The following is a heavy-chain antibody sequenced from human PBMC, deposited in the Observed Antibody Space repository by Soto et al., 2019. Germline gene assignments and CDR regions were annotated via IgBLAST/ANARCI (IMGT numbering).Heavy chain of an antibody. J-gene: IGHJ1*01. V-gene: IGHV1-46*01. CDR3: GYASSWYGSFQH. CDR2: INPSGGST. CDR1: GYTFTSYY. Sequence: ASVKVSCKASGYTFTSYYMHWVRQAPGQGLEWMGIINPSGGSTNYAQKFQGRVTMTRDTSTSTVYMELNSLRSEDTAVYYCGYASSWYGSFQHWGQGTLVTVSS. D-gene: IGHD6-13*01.